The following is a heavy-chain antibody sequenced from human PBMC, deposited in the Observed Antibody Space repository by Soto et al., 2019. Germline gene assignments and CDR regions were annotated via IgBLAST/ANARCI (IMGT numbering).Heavy chain of an antibody. Sequence: ASVKVSCKASGYTFTSYYMHWVRQAPGQGLEWMGIINPSGGSTNYAQKLQGRVAITRDTSTSTVYMELSSLRSEDTAVYYCARAPKSYGSSSGYFDYWGQGTLVTVSS. V-gene: IGHV1-46*01. J-gene: IGHJ4*02. CDR2: INPSGGST. D-gene: IGHD6-6*01. CDR1: GYTFTSYY. CDR3: ARAPKSYGSSSGYFDY.